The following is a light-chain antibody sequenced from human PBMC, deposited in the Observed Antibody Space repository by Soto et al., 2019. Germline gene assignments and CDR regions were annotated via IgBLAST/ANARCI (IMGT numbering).Light chain of an antibody. CDR3: SSYTDSSNYV. J-gene: IGLJ1*01. V-gene: IGLV2-8*01. CDR1: SSDVGGYNY. Sequence: QSVLTQPPSASGSPGQSVAISCTGTSSDVGGYNYVSWYQQHPGKAPKLMIYEVNKRPSGVPDRFSGSKSGNTASLTVSGLQAEDEADYYCSSYTDSSNYVFGNGTKVTVL. CDR2: EVN.